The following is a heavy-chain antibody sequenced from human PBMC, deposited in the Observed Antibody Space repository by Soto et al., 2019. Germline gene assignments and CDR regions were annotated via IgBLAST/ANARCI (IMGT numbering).Heavy chain of an antibody. V-gene: IGHV4-59*01. CDR2: FYYSGST. CDR3: ATGGGYDILTGYSPLDY. CDR1: GGSISSYY. D-gene: IGHD3-9*01. J-gene: IGHJ4*02. Sequence: SETLSLTCTVSGGSISSYYWSWIRQPPGKGLEWIGYFYYSGSTNYNPSLKSRVTISVDTSKNQFSLKLSSVTAADTAVYYCATGGGYDILTGYSPLDYWGQGTLVTVSS.